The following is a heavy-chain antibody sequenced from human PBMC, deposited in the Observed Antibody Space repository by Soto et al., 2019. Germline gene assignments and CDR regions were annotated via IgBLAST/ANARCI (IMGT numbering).Heavy chain of an antibody. CDR1: GFSLNTRGVG. Sequence: QITLKESGPTLVKPTQTLTLTCTFSGFSLNTRGVGVGWIRQPPGKALEWLELISWDGEKRYSPSLKSRLTITEYPSKNQVALTITTMDLVDTAKFYCAPRRGDLLTGHYYLDYGGRETLVTVPS. D-gene: IGHD3-9*01. CDR3: APRRGDLLTGHYYLDY. V-gene: IGHV2-5*02. J-gene: IGHJ4*02. CDR2: ISWDGEK.